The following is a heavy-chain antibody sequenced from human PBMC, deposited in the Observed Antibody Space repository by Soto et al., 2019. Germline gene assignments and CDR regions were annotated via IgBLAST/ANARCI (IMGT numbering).Heavy chain of an antibody. CDR3: AGRRIDYTVPGYYYYMDV. CDR1: GLTFSDYY. CDR2: INSGASII. Sequence: QVQLVESGGGLVKPGGSLRLSCAASGLTFSDYYMSWIRQAPGQGLEWDSSINSGASIIYYADSVKGRFTISRENAKNSLYRQMHSLRAEGTAVYYLAGRRIDYTVPGYYYYMDVWGTGTTVTVSS. J-gene: IGHJ6*03. D-gene: IGHD3-3*01. V-gene: IGHV3-11*01.